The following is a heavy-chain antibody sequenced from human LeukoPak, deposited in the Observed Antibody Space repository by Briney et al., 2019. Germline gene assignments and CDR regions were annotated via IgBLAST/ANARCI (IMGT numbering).Heavy chain of an antibody. Sequence: GESLKISCKGSGYRFNSYWIGWVRQMPGKGLEWMGIIYPGDSDTRYSPSFQGQVTISVDKSISTAYLQWRSLKASDTAMYYCAGPQGGYNSSGPSWGYWGQGTLVTVSS. CDR2: IYPGDSDT. CDR3: AGPQGGYNSSGPSWGY. J-gene: IGHJ4*02. CDR1: GYRFNSYW. D-gene: IGHD3-22*01. V-gene: IGHV5-51*01.